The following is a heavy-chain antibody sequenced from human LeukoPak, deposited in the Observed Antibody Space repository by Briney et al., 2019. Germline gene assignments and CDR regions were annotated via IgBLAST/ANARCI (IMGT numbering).Heavy chain of an antibody. V-gene: IGHV4-59*01. CDR2: IYSSGST. J-gene: IGHJ6*03. CDR1: GGSIRGYY. D-gene: IGHD3-10*01. CDR3: ARVFDSGSQAYFYYMDV. Sequence: PSETLSLTCNVSGGSIRGYYWSWIRQPPGKGLEWIGYIYSSGSTNYNPSLKSRVTMSVDTSKNQFSLKVSSVTAADAAVYYCARVFDSGSQAYFYYMDVWGKGTTVTISS.